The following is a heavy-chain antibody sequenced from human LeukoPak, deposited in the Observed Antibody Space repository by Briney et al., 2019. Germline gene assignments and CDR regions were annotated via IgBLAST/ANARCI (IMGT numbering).Heavy chain of an antibody. CDR1: GFTFSIHG. CDR3: GKDSYVGVNWFDP. Sequence: GGSLRLSCAASGFTFSIHGMNWVRQGPGKGLEWVSGITGSGGSTYYADSVKGRFTISRDNSKNMVYLEMNSLRVEDTAVYYCGKDSYVGVNWFDPRGQGTLVTVSS. V-gene: IGHV3-23*01. J-gene: IGHJ5*02. D-gene: IGHD1-26*01. CDR2: ITGSGGST.